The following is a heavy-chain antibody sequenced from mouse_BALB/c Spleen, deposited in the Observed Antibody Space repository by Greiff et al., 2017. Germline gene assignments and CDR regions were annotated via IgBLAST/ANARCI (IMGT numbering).Heavy chain of an antibody. CDR3: ALRSTRIMEGAMDY. CDR2: IYPGDGDT. J-gene: IGHJ4*01. Sequence: VQLQQSGAELARPGASVKLSCKASGYTFTSYWMQWVKQRPGQGLEWIGAIYPGDGDTRYTQKFKGKATLTADKSSSTAYMQLSSLASEDSAVYYCALRSTRIMEGAMDYWGQGTSVTVSS. V-gene: IGHV1-87*01. D-gene: IGHD2-4*01. CDR1: GYTFTSYW.